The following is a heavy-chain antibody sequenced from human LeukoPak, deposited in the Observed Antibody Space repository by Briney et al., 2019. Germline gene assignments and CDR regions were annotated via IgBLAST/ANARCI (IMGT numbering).Heavy chain of an antibody. CDR1: GYTFTSYY. V-gene: IGHV1-46*01. Sequence: GASVKVSCKASGYTFTSYYIDWVRQAPGQGREWMGVVNPSGGSTRYAQKFQGRVTMTGDTSTRTVYMELSSLTSPDTAVYYCARGTTDDYWGQGTPVTVSS. CDR3: ARGTTDDY. D-gene: IGHD1-1*01. J-gene: IGHJ4*02. CDR2: VNPSGGST.